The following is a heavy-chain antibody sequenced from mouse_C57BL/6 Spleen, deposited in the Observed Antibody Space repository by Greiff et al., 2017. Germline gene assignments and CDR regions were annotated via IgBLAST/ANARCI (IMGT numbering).Heavy chain of an antibody. CDR2: IYPGDGDT. CDR1: GYAFRSSW. CDR3: AKRGGYYEEYFDY. V-gene: IGHV1-82*01. J-gene: IGHJ2*01. D-gene: IGHD2-3*01. Sequence: VQLQQSGPELVKPGASVKISCKASGYAFRSSWMNWVKQRPGKGLEWIGRIYPGDGDTNYTGKFKSKATLTADKSSSTAYLQLSSLTSEDSAVYFCAKRGGYYEEYFDYWGQGTTLTVSS.